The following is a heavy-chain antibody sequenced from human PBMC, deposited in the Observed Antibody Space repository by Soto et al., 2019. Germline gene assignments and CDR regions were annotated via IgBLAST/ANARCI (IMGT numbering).Heavy chain of an antibody. V-gene: IGHV3-33*01. D-gene: IGHD3-9*01. CDR1: GFTFSSYG. J-gene: IGHJ6*02. CDR3: ARGPNYDILTGRMNPYYYYYYGMDV. CDR2: IWYDGSNK. Sequence: QVQLVESGGGVVQPGRSLRLSCAASGFTFSSYGMHWVRQAPGKGLEWVAVIWYDGSNKYYADSVKGRFTISRDNSKNTLYLQMNSLRAEDTAVYYCARGPNYDILTGRMNPYYYYYYGMDVWGQGTTVTVSS.